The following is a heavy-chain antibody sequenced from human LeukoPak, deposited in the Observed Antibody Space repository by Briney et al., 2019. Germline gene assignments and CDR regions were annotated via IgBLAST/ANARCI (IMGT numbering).Heavy chain of an antibody. CDR2: IKQDGSEK. V-gene: IGHV3-7*03. CDR1: GFTFSSYW. D-gene: IGHD3-10*01. Sequence: GGSLRLSCAASGFTFSSYWMSWVRRAPGKGLEWVANIKQDGSEKYYVDSVKGRFTISRDNAKNSLYLQMNSLRAEDTAVYYCARDRGSGSIDYWGQGTLVTVSS. CDR3: ARDRGSGSIDY. J-gene: IGHJ4*02.